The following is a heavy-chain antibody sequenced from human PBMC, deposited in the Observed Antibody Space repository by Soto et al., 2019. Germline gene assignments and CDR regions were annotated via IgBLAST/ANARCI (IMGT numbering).Heavy chain of an antibody. V-gene: IGHV3-30*18. CDR1: GFTFSNYD. Sequence: GGSLRLSCAYSGFTFSNYDMHWVRQAPGKGLEWVAVISYDGSNKYYADSVKGRFTISRDNSKNTLYLQMNSLRAEDTAVYYCAKDRGYNFPGYWGQGTLVTVSS. D-gene: IGHD5-12*01. CDR3: AKDRGYNFPGY. J-gene: IGHJ4*02. CDR2: ISYDGSNK.